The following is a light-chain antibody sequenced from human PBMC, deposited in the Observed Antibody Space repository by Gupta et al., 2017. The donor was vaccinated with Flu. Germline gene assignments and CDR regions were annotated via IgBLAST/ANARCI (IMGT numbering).Light chain of an antibody. CDR2: END. Sequence: NLMLTQPPSVPVSAGKTATIPCTRSSGSVRRNFVQWYQQRPGTSPTTVIYENDQRPSGVPDRFSGSIDSSSNSASLTIPGLKTEDEADYSCQSYDGTRVVFGGGTKLTVL. CDR1: SGSVRRNF. V-gene: IGLV6-57*01. CDR3: QSYDGTRVV. J-gene: IGLJ2*01.